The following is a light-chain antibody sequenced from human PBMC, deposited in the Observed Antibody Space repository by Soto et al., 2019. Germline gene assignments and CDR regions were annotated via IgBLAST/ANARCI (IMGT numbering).Light chain of an antibody. Sequence: EIVLTQSPGTLSLSPGERATLSFRASQSGSSSYLAWYQQKPGQAPRLLIYGASSRATGIPDRFSGSGSGTDFTLTISRLDPEDCAVYYCQQYGSSPLTFGGGTKVEIK. CDR3: QQYGSSPLT. CDR1: QSGSSSY. J-gene: IGKJ4*02. V-gene: IGKV3-20*01. CDR2: GAS.